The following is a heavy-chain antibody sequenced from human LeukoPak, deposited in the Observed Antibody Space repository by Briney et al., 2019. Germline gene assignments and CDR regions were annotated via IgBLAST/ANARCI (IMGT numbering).Heavy chain of an antibody. CDR1: GSSFSNYA. CDR3: AKWGDYDVLTGYYDSDY. Sequence: PGGSLRLSCAASGSSFSNYAMSWVRQVPGKGLEWVSAISGRDDSTYYADSVKGRFTISRDTSKNTLYLQMNSLRAEDTAVYYCAKWGDYDVLTGYYDSDYWGQGTLVTVSS. D-gene: IGHD3-9*01. J-gene: IGHJ4*02. CDR2: ISGRDDST. V-gene: IGHV3-23*01.